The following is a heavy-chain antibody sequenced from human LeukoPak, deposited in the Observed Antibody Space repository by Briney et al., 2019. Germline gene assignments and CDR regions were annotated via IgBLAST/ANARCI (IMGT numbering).Heavy chain of an antibody. CDR1: GDSISNSRHY. D-gene: IGHD4-17*01. CDR2: IYLSGST. J-gene: IGHJ4*02. Sequence: PSQTLSLTCTVSGDSISNSRHYWGWIRQPPGKGLEWIGSIYLSGSTYCNPSLKSRVTISVDTSKNQFSLKLSSVTAADTALYYCARVPTVTFFDYWGQGTLVTVSS. V-gene: IGHV4-39*07. CDR3: ARVPTVTFFDY.